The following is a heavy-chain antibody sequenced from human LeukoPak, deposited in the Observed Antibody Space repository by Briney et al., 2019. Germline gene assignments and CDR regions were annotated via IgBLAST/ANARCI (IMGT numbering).Heavy chain of an antibody. J-gene: IGHJ3*02. CDR3: TRDLGRYCSSTSSYTAAFDI. V-gene: IGHV3-49*04. Sequence: PGGSLRLSCTASGFTFGDYAMSWVRQAPGKALEWVGFIRSKAYGGTTEYAASVKGRFTISRDDSKSIAYLQMNSLKTEDTAVYYCTRDLGRYCSSTSSYTAAFDIWGQGTMVTVSS. CDR1: GFTFGDYA. CDR2: IRSKAYGGTT. D-gene: IGHD2-2*02.